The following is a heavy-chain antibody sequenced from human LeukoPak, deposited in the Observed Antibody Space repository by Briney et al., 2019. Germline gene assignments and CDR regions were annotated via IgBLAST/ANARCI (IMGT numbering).Heavy chain of an antibody. V-gene: IGHV3-48*01. CDR2: ISSSSSTI. J-gene: IGHJ6*03. CDR1: GFTFSSHS. Sequence: GGSLRLSCAASGFTFSSHSMNWVRQAPGKGLEWVSYISSSSSTIYYADSVKGRFTISRDNAKNSLYLQMNSLRAEDTAVYYCARGAMGYYYYYMDVWGKGTTVTVSS. CDR3: ARGAMGYYYYYMDV.